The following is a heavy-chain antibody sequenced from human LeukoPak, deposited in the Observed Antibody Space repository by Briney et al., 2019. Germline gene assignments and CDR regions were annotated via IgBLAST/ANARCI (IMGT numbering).Heavy chain of an antibody. D-gene: IGHD6-19*01. V-gene: IGHV3-21*01. CDR3: AKFVSSSASSLFDY. CDR1: GFTFSSYS. Sequence: GGSLRLSCAASGFTFSSYSMNWVRQAPGKGLEWVSSISSSSSYIYYADSVKGRFTISRDNAKNSLYLQMNSLRAEDTAVYYCAKFVSSSASSLFDYWGQGTLVTVSS. J-gene: IGHJ4*02. CDR2: ISSSSSYI.